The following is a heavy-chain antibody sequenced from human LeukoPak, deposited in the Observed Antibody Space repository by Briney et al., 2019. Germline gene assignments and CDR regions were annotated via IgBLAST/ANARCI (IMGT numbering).Heavy chain of an antibody. Sequence: ASVKVSCKASGYIFDIYALIWVRQAPGQGLELMGWINTNAGNPTYAQGFTGRFVFSLDTSVSTAYLQISSLKAEDTAVYYCARDYTLTLGTTTYFQHWGQGTLVTVSS. V-gene: IGHV7-4-1*02. D-gene: IGHD1-7*01. CDR2: INTNAGNP. CDR3: ARDYTLTLGTTTYFQH. CDR1: GYIFDIYA. J-gene: IGHJ1*01.